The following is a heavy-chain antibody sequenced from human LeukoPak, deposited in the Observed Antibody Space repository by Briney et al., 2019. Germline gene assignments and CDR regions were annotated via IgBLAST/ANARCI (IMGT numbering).Heavy chain of an antibody. D-gene: IGHD6-13*01. J-gene: IGHJ6*03. CDR1: GGSISSGGYY. CDR2: IYHSGST. V-gene: IGHV4-30-2*01. CDR3: ARVSSSWYPPLAYYYMDV. Sequence: SQTLSLTCTVSGGSISSGGYYWSWIRQPPGKGLEWIGYIYHSGSTYCNPSLKSRVTISVDTSKNQFSLKLSSVTAADTAVYYCARVSSSWYPPLAYYYMDVWGKGTTVTVSS.